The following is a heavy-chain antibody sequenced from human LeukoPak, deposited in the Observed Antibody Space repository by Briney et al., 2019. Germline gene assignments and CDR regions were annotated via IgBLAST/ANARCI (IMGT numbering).Heavy chain of an antibody. V-gene: IGHV4-59*01. D-gene: IGHD4-17*01. CDR1: GGSISSYY. CDR2: IYYSGST. CDR3: ARAKNGDVYHYYYMDV. J-gene: IGHJ6*03. Sequence: PSETLSLTCTVSGGSISSYYWSWTRQPPGKGLEWIGYIYYSGSTNYSPSLKSRVTISVDTSKNQFSLRLSSVTAADTAVYYCARAKNGDVYHYYYMDVWGKGTTVTISS.